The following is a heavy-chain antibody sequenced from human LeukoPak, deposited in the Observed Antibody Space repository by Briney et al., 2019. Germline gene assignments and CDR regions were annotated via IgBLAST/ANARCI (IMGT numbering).Heavy chain of an antibody. Sequence: SVKVSCKASGGTFSSYAISWVRQAPGQGPEWMGGIIPIFGTANYAQKFQGRVTITADESTSTAYMELSSLRSEDTAVYYCARDKRYCSGGSCYSSFDYWGQGTLVTVSS. CDR1: GGTFSSYA. J-gene: IGHJ4*02. V-gene: IGHV1-69*01. D-gene: IGHD2-15*01. CDR3: ARDKRYCSGGSCYSSFDY. CDR2: IIPIFGTA.